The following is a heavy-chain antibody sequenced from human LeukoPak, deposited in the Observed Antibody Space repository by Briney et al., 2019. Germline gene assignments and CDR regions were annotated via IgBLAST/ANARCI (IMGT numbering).Heavy chain of an antibody. J-gene: IGHJ4*02. CDR3: ARDPGQQLDRFDY. CDR2: ISSSGSTI. V-gene: IGHV3-48*03. Sequence: PGGALRLSCAASGFTFSSYEMNWVRQAAGKGLEWVSYISSSGSTIYYADSVKGRFTISRDNAKNSLYLQMNSLRAEDTAVYYCARDPGQQLDRFDYWGQGTLVTVSS. D-gene: IGHD6-13*01. CDR1: GFTFSSYE.